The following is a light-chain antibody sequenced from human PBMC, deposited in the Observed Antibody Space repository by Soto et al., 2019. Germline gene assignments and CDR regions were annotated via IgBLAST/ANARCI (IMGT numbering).Light chain of an antibody. CDR2: AAS. CDR1: ESVSSNY. Sequence: EIVLTQSPGTLSSSPGERATLSCRASESVSSNYLAWYQQRPGQAPRLPIYAASNRARGIPDRFGGSGSGTDSTLTVSRLEPEDFAVYYGQQYGSAPWTFGQGTKV. CDR3: QQYGSAPWT. J-gene: IGKJ1*01. V-gene: IGKV3-20*01.